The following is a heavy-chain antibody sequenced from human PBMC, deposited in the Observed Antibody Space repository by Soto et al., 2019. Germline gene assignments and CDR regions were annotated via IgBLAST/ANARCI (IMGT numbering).Heavy chain of an antibody. D-gene: IGHD4-17*01. Sequence: QGQLVQSGAEVKKPGASVKVSCKASGYTFNKYRISWVRQAPGQGLEWMGWISASNGNTDFAQTFQGRVTMAIDTSTSTAYMELRSLRSDDTAVFYCTRGHGDFAGDFDYWGQGTLVTVSS. CDR3: TRGHGDFAGDFDY. J-gene: IGHJ4*02. CDR2: ISASNGNT. V-gene: IGHV1-18*04. CDR1: GYTFNKYR.